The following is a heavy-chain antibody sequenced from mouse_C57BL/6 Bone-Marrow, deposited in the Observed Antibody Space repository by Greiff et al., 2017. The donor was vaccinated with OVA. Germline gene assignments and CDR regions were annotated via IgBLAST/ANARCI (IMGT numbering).Heavy chain of an antibody. CDR1: GYTFTDYE. J-gene: IGHJ3*01. CDR2: IDPETGGT. D-gene: IGHD1-1*01. CDR3: TRGDYYGSSYGTWFAY. Sequence: VHLVESGAELVRPGASVTLSCKASGYTFTDYEMHWVKQTPVHGLEWIGAIDPETGGTAYNQKFKGKAILTADKSSSTAYMELRSLTSEDSAVYYCTRGDYYGSSYGTWFAYWGQGTLVTVSA. V-gene: IGHV1-15*01.